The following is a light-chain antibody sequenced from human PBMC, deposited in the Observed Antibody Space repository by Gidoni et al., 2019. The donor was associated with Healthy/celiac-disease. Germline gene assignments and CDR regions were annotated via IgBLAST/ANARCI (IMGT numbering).Light chain of an antibody. V-gene: IGLV3-21*02. CDR2: DDS. Sequence: SYVLTQPPSVSVAPGQTARITCGGNNLGSKSVHWYQQKPGQALVLVVYDDSDRPSRIPERFSGSNSGNTATLTIIRVEAGDEADYYCQVWDSSSDHVVFGGGTKLTVL. CDR3: QVWDSSSDHVV. J-gene: IGLJ2*01. CDR1: NLGSKS.